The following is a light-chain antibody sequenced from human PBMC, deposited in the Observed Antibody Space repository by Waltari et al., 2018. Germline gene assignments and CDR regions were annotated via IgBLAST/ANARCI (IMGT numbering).Light chain of an antibody. CDR3: QQSYISPRT. Sequence: DIQLTQSPSSLSASVGDNVTMTCRASQRITNFLNWYRQKPGEAPRLLIYGASDLQSGVPSRISGSGSGTDFTLTITSLQPDDFASYYCQQSYISPRTFGPGTKVEI. CDR2: GAS. V-gene: IGKV1-39*01. J-gene: IGKJ1*01. CDR1: QRITNF.